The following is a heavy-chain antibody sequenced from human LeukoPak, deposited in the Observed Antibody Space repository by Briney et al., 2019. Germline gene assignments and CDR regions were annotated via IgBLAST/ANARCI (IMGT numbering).Heavy chain of an antibody. CDR1: GFSFSGFA. Sequence: GGSLRLSCAASGFSFSGFAMHWVRQAPGKGLEWVTFISFDGTNKYYADSVKGRFTISRDNSNNTVYLQMNNLRTEDTAIFYCATTRGYCSSSTCSLDYWGRGTLVTVSS. CDR3: ATTRGYCSSSTCSLDY. CDR2: ISFDGTNK. J-gene: IGHJ4*02. D-gene: IGHD2-2*01. V-gene: IGHV3-30*04.